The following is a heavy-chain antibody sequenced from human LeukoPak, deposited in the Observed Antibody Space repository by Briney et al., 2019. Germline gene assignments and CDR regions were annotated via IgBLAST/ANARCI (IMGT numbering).Heavy chain of an antibody. D-gene: IGHD6-13*01. Sequence: GGSLRLSCAASGFPFSTYAMNWVRQAPGKGLEWVSVITGSGGFTQYADSVKGRFTISRDNSKNTVYLQMNSLRAEDTAMYYCAREGAAAAPYWGQGTLVTVSS. CDR3: AREGAAAAPY. V-gene: IGHV3-23*01. CDR2: ITGSGGFT. J-gene: IGHJ4*02. CDR1: GFPFSTYA.